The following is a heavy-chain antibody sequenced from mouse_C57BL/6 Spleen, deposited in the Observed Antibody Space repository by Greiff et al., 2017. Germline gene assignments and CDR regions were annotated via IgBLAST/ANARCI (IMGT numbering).Heavy chain of an antibody. CDR2: ISSGSSTI. V-gene: IGHV5-17*01. Sequence: EVQLQESGGGLVKPGGSLKLSCAASGFTFSDYGMHWVRQAPEKGLEWVAYISSGSSTIYYADTVKGRFTISRDNAKNTLFLQMTSLRSEDTAMYYCANDGSSLLYYYAMDYWGQGTSVTVSS. D-gene: IGHD1-1*01. J-gene: IGHJ4*01. CDR1: GFTFSDYG. CDR3: ANDGSSLLYYYAMDY.